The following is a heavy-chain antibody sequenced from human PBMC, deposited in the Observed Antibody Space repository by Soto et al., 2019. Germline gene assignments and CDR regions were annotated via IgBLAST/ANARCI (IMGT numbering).Heavy chain of an antibody. CDR3: ARRDFPYGSGWYGVDY. V-gene: IGHV4-39*01. Sequence: QLQLQESGPGLVKPSETLSLTCTVSGDSVSSFSFFWGWIRQPPGKGLEWIGRVSYSGSTFYNSYLHSRVALSVEASKSQFSLRVGSVTAADTAVYYCARRDFPYGSGWYGVDYWGQGTLVTVSS. J-gene: IGHJ4*02. CDR2: VSYSGST. D-gene: IGHD6-19*01. CDR1: GDSVSSFSFF.